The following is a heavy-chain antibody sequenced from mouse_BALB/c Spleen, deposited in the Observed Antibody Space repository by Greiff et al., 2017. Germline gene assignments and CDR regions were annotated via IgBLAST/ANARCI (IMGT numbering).Heavy chain of an antibody. CDR2: IWAGGST. V-gene: IGHV2-9*02. Sequence: QVQLKESGPGLVAPSQSLSITCTVSGFSLTSYGVHWVRQPPGKGLEWLGVIWAGGSTNYNSALMSRLSISKDNSKSQVFLKMNSLQTDDTAMYYCARDNYGSSPGWGQGTLVTVSA. CDR1: GFSLTSYG. J-gene: IGHJ3*02. D-gene: IGHD1-1*01. CDR3: ARDNYGSSPG.